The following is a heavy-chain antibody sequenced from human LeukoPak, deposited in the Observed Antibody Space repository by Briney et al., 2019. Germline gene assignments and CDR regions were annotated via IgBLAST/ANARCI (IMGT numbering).Heavy chain of an antibody. D-gene: IGHD5-24*01. Sequence: SLRLFCGASGFTFSSYGMHWVRQAPGKGLEGVAVISYDGSNKYYADSVKGRFTISRDNSKNTLYLQMNSLRAEDTAVYYCAKDDGYPTAFDYWGQGTLVTVSS. CDR2: ISYDGSNK. CDR3: AKDDGYPTAFDY. CDR1: GFTFSSYG. J-gene: IGHJ4*02. V-gene: IGHV3-30*18.